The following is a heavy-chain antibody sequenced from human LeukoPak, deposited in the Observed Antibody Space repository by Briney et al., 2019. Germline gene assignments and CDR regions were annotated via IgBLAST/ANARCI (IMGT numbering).Heavy chain of an antibody. V-gene: IGHV3-7*02. D-gene: IGHD6-19*01. CDR2: IKHDGSET. J-gene: IGHJ4*02. CDR3: ARVRDGGWYKDF. Sequence: GGSLRLSCAASGFTFSSTWMSWVRQAPGKGLEWVANIKHDGSETNYVDSVKGRFTISRDNAKNSLYLQMNSLRGEDTAVYYCARVRDGGWYKDFWGQGTLVTVSS. CDR1: GFTFSSTW.